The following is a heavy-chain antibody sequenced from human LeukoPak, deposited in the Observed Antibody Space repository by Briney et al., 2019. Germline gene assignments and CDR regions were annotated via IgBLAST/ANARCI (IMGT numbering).Heavy chain of an antibody. J-gene: IGHJ4*02. CDR1: GGSFSGYY. CDR2: INHSGST. Sequence: SETLSLTCAVYGGSFSGYYWSWIRQPPGKGLEWIGEINHSGSTNYNPSLKSRVTISVDTSKNQFSLKLSSVTAADTAVYHCARRDTAMVWYVDYWGQGTLVTVSS. CDR3: ARRDTAMVWYVDY. V-gene: IGHV4-34*01. D-gene: IGHD5-18*01.